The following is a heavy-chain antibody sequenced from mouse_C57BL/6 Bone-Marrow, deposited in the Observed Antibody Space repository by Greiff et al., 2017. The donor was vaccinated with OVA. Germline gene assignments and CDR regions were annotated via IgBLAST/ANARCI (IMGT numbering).Heavy chain of an antibody. V-gene: IGHV1-59*01. CDR2: IDPSDSYT. Sequence: VKLQQPGAELVRPGTSVKLSCKASGYTFTSYWMHWVKQRPGQGLEWIGVIDPSDSYTNYNQKFKGKATLTVDTSSSTAYMQLSSLTSEDSAVYYCARWGFYAMDYWGQGTSVTVSS. CDR3: ARWGFYAMDY. CDR1: GYTFTSYW. J-gene: IGHJ4*01.